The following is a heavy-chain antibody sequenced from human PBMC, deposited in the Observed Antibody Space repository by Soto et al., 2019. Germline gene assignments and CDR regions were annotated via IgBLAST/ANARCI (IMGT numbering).Heavy chain of an antibody. V-gene: IGHV3-23*01. Sequence: AGRSRSLASVTPGSNTENLGMGCVRQASGKGLEWISSISGSGFKKYYADSVKGRFTISRDNSKSTVYLELNNLSAEDTAVYHCAKNQGVELVPLATVDWFDPWGQGSVVTVSS. CDR3: AKNQGVELVPLATVDWFDP. D-gene: IGHD1-26*01. CDR2: ISGSGFKK. J-gene: IGHJ5*02. CDR1: GSNTENLG.